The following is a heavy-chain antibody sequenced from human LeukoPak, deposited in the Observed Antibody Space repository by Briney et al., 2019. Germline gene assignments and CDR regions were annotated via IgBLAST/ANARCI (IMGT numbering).Heavy chain of an antibody. CDR3: ARDDASLFDY. J-gene: IGHJ4*02. Sequence: PGGSLRLSCAASGFTFSSYGMNWVRQAPGKGLEWVSYISSSSTTIYYADSVKGRFTISRDNAKNTLYLQMNSLRAEDTAVYCCARDDASLFDYWGQGTLVTVSS. V-gene: IGHV3-48*01. CDR2: ISSSSTTI. CDR1: GFTFSSYG.